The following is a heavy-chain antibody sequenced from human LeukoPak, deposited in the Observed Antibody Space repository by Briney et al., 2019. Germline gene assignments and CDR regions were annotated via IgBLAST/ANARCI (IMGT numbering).Heavy chain of an antibody. V-gene: IGHV3-48*04. CDR1: GFTFSSYS. Sequence: GGSLRLSCAASGFTFSSYSMNWVRQAPGKGLEWVSYISSSSSTIYYADSVKGRFTISRDNAKNSLYLQMNSLRAEDTAVYYCGRYSSGSYRLGYFDYWGQGTLVTVSS. D-gene: IGHD1-26*01. J-gene: IGHJ4*02. CDR3: GRYSSGSYRLGYFDY. CDR2: ISSSSSTI.